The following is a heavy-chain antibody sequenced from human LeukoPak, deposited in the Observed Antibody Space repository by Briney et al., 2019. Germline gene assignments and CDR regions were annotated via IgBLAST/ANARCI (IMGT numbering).Heavy chain of an antibody. D-gene: IGHD6-19*01. CDR1: GYSFATYW. J-gene: IGHJ5*01. Sequence: GESLMISCNVSGYSFATYWIGWVRLMPGKGLECMGIIYPGDSDTRYSPSFQGQVTISADKSISTAYLQWSSLRPSDTAMYYCARRAVASSVGNFWFDSWGQGTLVTVSS. CDR3: ARRAVASSVGNFWFDS. CDR2: IYPGDSDT. V-gene: IGHV5-51*01.